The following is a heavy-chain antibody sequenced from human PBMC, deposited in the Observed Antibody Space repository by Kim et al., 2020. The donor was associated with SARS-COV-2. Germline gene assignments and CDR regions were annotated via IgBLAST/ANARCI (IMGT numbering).Heavy chain of an antibody. CDR2: IYYIGST. CDR3: WGYSPLGTLLVFSWYNYG. D-gene: IGHD2-2*02. J-gene: IGHJ6*01. V-gene: IGHV4-59*01. Sequence: SETLSLTCTVSGGSISSYYWSWIRQPPGKWLEWIWYIYYIGSTNYNPSLKSGVTISVATSKTQFSLRLTPWTAAATAAFSCWGYSPLGTLLVFSWYNYG. CDR1: GGSISSYY.